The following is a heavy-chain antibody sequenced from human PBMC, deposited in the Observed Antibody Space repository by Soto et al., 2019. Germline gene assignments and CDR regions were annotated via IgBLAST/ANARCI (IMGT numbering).Heavy chain of an antibody. CDR3: ARLKGATRADAFDI. D-gene: IGHD1-26*01. CDR1: GGTFSSYA. CDR2: IIPIFGTA. Sequence: QVQLVQSGAEVKKPGSSVKVSCKASGGTFSSYAISWVRQAPGQGLEWVGGIIPIFGTANYAQKFQGSVTITGSECTRTAYMELSSLRSEDTAVYYCARLKGATRADAFDIWGQGTMVTVSS. V-gene: IGHV1-69*01. J-gene: IGHJ3*02.